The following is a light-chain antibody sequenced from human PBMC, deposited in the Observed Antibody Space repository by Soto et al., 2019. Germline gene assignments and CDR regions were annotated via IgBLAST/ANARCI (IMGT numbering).Light chain of an antibody. V-gene: IGKV1-5*03. J-gene: IGKJ1*01. CDR2: KAS. CDR3: QQYGSSPQT. Sequence: DIQMTQSPSTLSASVGDRVTITCRASQSISRWVAWYQQKPGKAPKLLIYKASTLKSGVPSRFSGSGSGTEFTLTISRLEPEDFAVYYCQQYGSSPQTFGQGTKVDIK. CDR1: QSISRW.